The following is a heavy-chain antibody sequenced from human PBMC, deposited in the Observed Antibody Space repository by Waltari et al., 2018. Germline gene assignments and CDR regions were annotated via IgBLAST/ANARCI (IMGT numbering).Heavy chain of an antibody. Sequence: QVQLVQSGAEVKKPGASVKVSCKASGYTFTSYGISWVRQAPGQRLEWMGWINAGNGNTKYSQKFQGRVTITRDTSASTAYMELSSLRSEDTAVYYCARGGRAGYCGGDCPGGWFDPWGQGTLVTVSS. CDR2: INAGNGNT. CDR1: GYTFTSYG. CDR3: ARGGRAGYCGGDCPGGWFDP. D-gene: IGHD2-21*02. V-gene: IGHV1-3*01. J-gene: IGHJ5*02.